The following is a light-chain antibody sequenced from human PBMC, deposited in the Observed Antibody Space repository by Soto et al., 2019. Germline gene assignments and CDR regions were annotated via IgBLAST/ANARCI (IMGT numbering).Light chain of an antibody. V-gene: IGLV2-14*01. J-gene: IGLJ1*01. CDR1: RNDVGGYNY. Sequence: QSALTQPASVSGSPGQSITISCTGTRNDVGGYNYVSWYQHHPGKAPKLIISQVSNRPSGVSNRFSASKSGNTASLTISGLQAEDESDYYCSSYTNCSAFYVFGTGTKVTVL. CDR3: SSYTNCSAFYV. CDR2: QVS.